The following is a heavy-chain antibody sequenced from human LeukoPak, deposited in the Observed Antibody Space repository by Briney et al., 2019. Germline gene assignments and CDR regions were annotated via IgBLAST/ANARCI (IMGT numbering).Heavy chain of an antibody. V-gene: IGHV3-21*01. J-gene: IGHJ4*02. D-gene: IGHD7-27*01. CDR2: ISSSSNYI. Sequence: PGGSLRLSCAASGFTFSSYNMNWVRQAPGKGLEWVSSISSSSNYIYYADSVKGRFTISRDNAKNSLYLQMNSLRAEDTAVYYCARGTGAFDYWGQGILVTVSS. CDR1: GFTFSSYN. CDR3: ARGTGAFDY.